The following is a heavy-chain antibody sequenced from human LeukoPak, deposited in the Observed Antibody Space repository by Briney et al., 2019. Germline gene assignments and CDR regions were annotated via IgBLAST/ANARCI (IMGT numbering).Heavy chain of an antibody. CDR1: GGSISSSSYY. Sequence: SETLSLTCTVSGGSISSSSYYWGWIRQPPGKGPEWIGIIYYSGSTSYNPSLKSRVTISIDTSKNQFSLKLTSVTAADTAVYYCAGPLLTYYSDSSAYSWGQGTLVTVSS. CDR2: IYYSGST. V-gene: IGHV4-39*01. CDR3: AGPLLTYYSDSSAYS. J-gene: IGHJ4*02. D-gene: IGHD3-22*01.